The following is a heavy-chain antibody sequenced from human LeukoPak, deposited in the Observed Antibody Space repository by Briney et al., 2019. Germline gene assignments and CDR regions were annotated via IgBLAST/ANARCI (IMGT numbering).Heavy chain of an antibody. D-gene: IGHD2-15*01. CDR2: ISAYNGNT. V-gene: IGHV1-18*01. CDR1: GYTFTSYG. CDR3: ARSKHLGYCSGGSCYYHAFDI. Sequence: ASVKVSCKASGYTFTSYGISWVRQAPGQGLEWMGWISAYNGNTNYAQKLQDRVTTTTDTSTSTAYMELRSLRSDDTAVYYCARSKHLGYCSGGSCYYHAFDIWGQGTMVTVSS. J-gene: IGHJ3*02.